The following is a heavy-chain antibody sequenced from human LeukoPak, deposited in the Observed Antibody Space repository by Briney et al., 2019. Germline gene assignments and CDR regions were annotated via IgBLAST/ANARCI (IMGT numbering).Heavy chain of an antibody. CDR1: GYTFTDYY. D-gene: IGHD2-2*01. Sequence: GASVKVSCKASGYTFTDYYMHWVRQAPGQGFEWMGWINPNDGDTNYAQKFQGRVTMTRDTSISTANMEVSRLRSDDTAGYYCARANFLYCSSTTCLFDYWGQGTLVTVSS. CDR3: ARANFLYCSSTTCLFDY. V-gene: IGHV1-2*02. CDR2: INPNDGDT. J-gene: IGHJ4*02.